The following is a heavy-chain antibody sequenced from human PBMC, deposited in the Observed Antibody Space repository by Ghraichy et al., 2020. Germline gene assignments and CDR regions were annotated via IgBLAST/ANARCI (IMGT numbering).Heavy chain of an antibody. J-gene: IGHJ4*02. CDR2: ISYDENNK. D-gene: IGHD3-22*01. CDR3: AKDPYYYDSSGYYFEAYYFDY. V-gene: IGHV3-30*18. CDR1: GFTFSSYG. Sequence: GGSLRLSCAASGFTFSSYGMHWVRQAPGKGLEWVAVISYDENNKYYADSVKGRFTISRDNSKNTLYLQMNSLRAEDTAVYYCAKDPYYYDSSGYYFEAYYFDYWGQGTLVTVSS.